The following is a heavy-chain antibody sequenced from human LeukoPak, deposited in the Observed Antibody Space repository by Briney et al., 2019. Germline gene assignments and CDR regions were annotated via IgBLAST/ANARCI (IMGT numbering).Heavy chain of an antibody. J-gene: IGHJ6*03. V-gene: IGHV1-69*13. D-gene: IGHD1-26*01. CDR1: GGTFSSYA. CDR3: ARARWELLGYYYYYYMDV. Sequence: SVKVSCKASGGTFSSYAISWVRQAPGQGLEWMGGIIPIFGTANYAQKFQRRVTITADESTSTAYMELSSLRSEDTAVYYCARARWELLGYYYYYYMDVWGKGTTVTISS. CDR2: IIPIFGTA.